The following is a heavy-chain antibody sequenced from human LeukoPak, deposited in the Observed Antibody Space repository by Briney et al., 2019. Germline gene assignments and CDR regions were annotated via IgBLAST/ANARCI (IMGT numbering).Heavy chain of an antibody. J-gene: IGHJ5*02. CDR3: ARDYYGSGSYSWFDP. CDR1: GFTFSSYS. V-gene: IGHV3-21*01. Sequence: PGGSLRLSGAASGFTFSSYSMNWVRQAPGKGLEWVSSISSSSSYIYYADSVKGRFTISRDNAKNSLYLQMNSLRAEDTAVYYCARDYYGSGSYSWFDPWGQGTLVTVSS. CDR2: ISSSSSYI. D-gene: IGHD3-10*01.